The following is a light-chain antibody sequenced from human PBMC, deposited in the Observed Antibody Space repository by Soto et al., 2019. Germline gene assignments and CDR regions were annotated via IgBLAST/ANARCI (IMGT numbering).Light chain of an antibody. CDR1: QRISTY. CDR2: AAS. J-gene: IGKJ1*01. CDR3: HQTYSIPPT. Sequence: IQMTQSPSSLSASVGDRVTITCRASQRISTYLNWFQQRPGKAPRLLIYAASTLQTGVSSNFSGSASGTDFTLTITSLQPEDCATYFCHQTYSIPPTFGQGTKVEI. V-gene: IGKV1-39*01.